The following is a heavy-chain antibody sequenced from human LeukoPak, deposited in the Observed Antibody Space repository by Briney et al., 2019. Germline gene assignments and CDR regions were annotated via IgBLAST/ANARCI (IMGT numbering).Heavy chain of an antibody. J-gene: IGHJ3*02. V-gene: IGHV4-39*07. CDR1: GGSIGSNNYY. CDR2: IYYSGYT. D-gene: IGHD3-9*01. CDR3: ARAKPMYYDILTGYYISQAKEGTHDAFDI. Sequence: SGTLSLTCTVSGGSIGSNNYYWGWIRQPPGKGLEWIGSIYYSGYTYYNPSLKSRVTISVDTSKNQFSLKLSSVTAADTAVYYCARAKPMYYDILTGYYISQAKEGTHDAFDIWGQGTMVTVSS.